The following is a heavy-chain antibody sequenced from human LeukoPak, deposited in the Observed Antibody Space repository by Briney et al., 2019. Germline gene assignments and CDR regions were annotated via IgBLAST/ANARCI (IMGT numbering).Heavy chain of an antibody. CDR1: GGSISSGSYY. D-gene: IGHD1-26*01. CDR3: ARGLYSAFDI. Sequence: SETLSLTRTVSGGSISSGSYYWSWIRQPAGKGLEWIGRIYTSGSTNYNPSLKSRVTISVDTSKNQFSLKLSSVTAADTAVYYCARGLYSAFDIWGQGTMVTVSS. J-gene: IGHJ3*02. CDR2: IYTSGST. V-gene: IGHV4-61*02.